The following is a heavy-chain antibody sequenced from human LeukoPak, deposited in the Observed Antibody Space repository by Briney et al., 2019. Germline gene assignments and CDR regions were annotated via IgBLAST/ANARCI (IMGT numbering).Heavy chain of an antibody. J-gene: IGHJ6*02. Sequence: GGSLRLSCAASGFTFSSYAMHWVRQAPGKGLEWVAVISYDGSNKYYAASVKGRFAISRDNSKNTLYLRMNSLRAEDTAVYYCAREMESSGYDHYYYYYGMDVWGQGTTVTVSS. V-gene: IGHV3-30*09. CDR1: GFTFSSYA. D-gene: IGHD5-12*01. CDR2: ISYDGSNK. CDR3: AREMESSGYDHYYYYYGMDV.